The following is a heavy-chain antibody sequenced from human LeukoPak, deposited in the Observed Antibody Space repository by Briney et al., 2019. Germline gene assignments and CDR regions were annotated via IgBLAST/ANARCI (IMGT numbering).Heavy chain of an antibody. CDR3: ARDLLDYYYMDV. J-gene: IGHJ6*03. CDR2: MNTNTGNP. Sequence: AXGYTFTSYAMNWVRQAPGQGLEWMGWMNTNTGNPTYAQGFTGRVVFSLDTSVSTAYLQMSRLKAEDTAVYYCARDLLDYYYMDVWGKGTTVTVSS. CDR1: GYTFTSYA. V-gene: IGHV7-4-1*02.